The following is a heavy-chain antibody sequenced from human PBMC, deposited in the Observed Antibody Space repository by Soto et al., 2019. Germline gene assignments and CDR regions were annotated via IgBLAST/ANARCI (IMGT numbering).Heavy chain of an antibody. J-gene: IGHJ4*02. CDR1: GGSISSGGYY. CDR2: IYYSGST. V-gene: IGHV4-31*03. D-gene: IGHD3-22*01. CDR3: ARESGYYDSSGPPGY. Sequence: SEALSLTCTVSGGSISSGGYYWSWIRQHPGKGLEWIGYIYYSGSTYYNPSLKSRVTISVDTSKNQFSLKLSSVTAADTAVYYCARESGYYDSSGPPGYWGQGTLVTVSS.